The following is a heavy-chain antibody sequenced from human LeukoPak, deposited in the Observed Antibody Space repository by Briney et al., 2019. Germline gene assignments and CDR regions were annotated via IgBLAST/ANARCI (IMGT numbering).Heavy chain of an antibody. CDR2: IKQDGSEK. Sequence: GSLRLSCAASGFTFSSYAMSWVRQAPGKGLEWVANIKQDGSEKYYVDSVKGRFTISRDNAKNSLYLQMNSLRAEDTAVYYCARDHGSGWYPMDYWGQGTLVTVSS. CDR1: GFTFSSYA. CDR3: ARDHGSGWYPMDY. J-gene: IGHJ4*02. V-gene: IGHV3-7*01. D-gene: IGHD6-19*01.